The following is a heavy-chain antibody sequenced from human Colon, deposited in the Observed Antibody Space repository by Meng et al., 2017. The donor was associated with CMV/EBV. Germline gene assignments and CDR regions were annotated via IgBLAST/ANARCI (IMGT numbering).Heavy chain of an antibody. CDR3: ATSRQKYCSSTSCYYYYYGMDV. V-gene: IGHV3-30*04. J-gene: IGHJ6*02. Sequence: GESLKISCEASGFTFSKYAMHWVRQAPGKGLEWVAVISYDGSNKYYADSVKGRFTISRDNSKNTLYLQMNSLRAEDTAVYYCATSRQKYCSSTSCYYYYYGMDVWGQGTTVTVSS. CDR1: GFTFSKYA. CDR2: ISYDGSNK. D-gene: IGHD2-2*01.